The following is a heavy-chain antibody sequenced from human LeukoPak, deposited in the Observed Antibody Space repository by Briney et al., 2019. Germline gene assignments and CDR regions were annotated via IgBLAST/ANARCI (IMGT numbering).Heavy chain of an antibody. CDR3: ARDCSGGSCWGHDAFDI. D-gene: IGHD2-15*01. CDR1: GFTFSNYG. CDR2: IRHDGSTK. J-gene: IGHJ3*02. V-gene: IGHV3-30*02. Sequence: GGSLRLSCAASGFTFSNYGMHWVRQAPGKGLEWVAFIRHDGSTKYFGDSVKGRFTISRDNSKNTLYLQMNSLRAEDTAVYYCARDCSGGSCWGHDAFDIWGQGTMVTVSS.